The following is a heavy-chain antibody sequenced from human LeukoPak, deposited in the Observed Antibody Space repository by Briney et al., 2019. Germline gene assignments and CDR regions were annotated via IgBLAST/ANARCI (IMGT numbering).Heavy chain of an antibody. CDR2: ISAYNGNT. Sequence: ASVKVSCKASGGTFSSYAISWVRQAPGQGLEWMGWISAYNGNTNYAQKLQGRVTMTTDTSTSTAYMELRSLRSDDTAVYYCARHYGSGGQYVMDVWGQGTTVTVSS. CDR1: GGTFSSYA. D-gene: IGHD3-10*01. V-gene: IGHV1-18*01. J-gene: IGHJ6*02. CDR3: ARHYGSGGQYVMDV.